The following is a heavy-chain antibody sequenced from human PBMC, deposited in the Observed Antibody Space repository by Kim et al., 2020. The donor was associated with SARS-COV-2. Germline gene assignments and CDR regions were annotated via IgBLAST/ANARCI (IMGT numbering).Heavy chain of an antibody. V-gene: IGHV1-2*06. CDR3: ARGPGAYGLYYYDSSALDV. CDR1: GYTFTGYY. D-gene: IGHD3-22*01. J-gene: IGHJ6*02. Sequence: ASVKVSCKASGYTFTGYYMHWVRQAPGQGLEWMGRINPNSGGTNYAQKFQGRVTMTRDTSISTAYMELSRLRSDDTAVYYCARGPGAYGLYYYDSSALDVWGQGTTVTVSS. CDR2: INPNSGGT.